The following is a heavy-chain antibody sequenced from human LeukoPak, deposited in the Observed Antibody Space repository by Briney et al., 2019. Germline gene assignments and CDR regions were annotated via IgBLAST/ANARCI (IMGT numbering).Heavy chain of an antibody. CDR2: IIPILGIA. Sequence: ASVKVSCKASGGTFSSYAISWVRQAPGQGLELMGRIIPILGIANYAQKFQGRVTITADKSTSTAYMELSSLRSEDTAVYYCARDRDIVATITGFNWFDPWGQGTLVTVSS. D-gene: IGHD5-12*01. CDR3: ARDRDIVATITGFNWFDP. CDR1: GGTFSSYA. V-gene: IGHV1-69*04. J-gene: IGHJ5*02.